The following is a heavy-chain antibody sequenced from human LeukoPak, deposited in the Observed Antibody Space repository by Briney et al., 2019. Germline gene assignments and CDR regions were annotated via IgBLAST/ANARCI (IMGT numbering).Heavy chain of an antibody. CDR3: AKALTTTRLLDY. CDR1: GFTFSSYS. J-gene: IGHJ4*02. V-gene: IGHV3-21*01. CDR2: ISSSSSYI. D-gene: IGHD4-17*01. Sequence: GGSLRLSCAASGFTFSSYSMNWVRQAPGKGLEWVSSISSSSSYIYYADSVKGRFTISRDNAKNSLYLQMNSLRAEDTAVYYCAKALTTTRLLDYWGQGTLVTVSS.